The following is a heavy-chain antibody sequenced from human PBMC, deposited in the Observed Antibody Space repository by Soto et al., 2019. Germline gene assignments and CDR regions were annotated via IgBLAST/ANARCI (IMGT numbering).Heavy chain of an antibody. J-gene: IGHJ2*01. V-gene: IGHV3-33*01. Sequence: VESGGGVVQPGRSLRLSCAASGFTFSSYGMHWVRQAPGKGLEWVAVIWYDGSNKYYADSVKGRFTISRDNSKNTLYLQMNSLRAEDTVVYYCARAANCSSTSCYHWYFDLWGRGTLVTVSS. D-gene: IGHD2-2*01. CDR3: ARAANCSSTSCYHWYFDL. CDR1: GFTFSSYG. CDR2: IWYDGSNK.